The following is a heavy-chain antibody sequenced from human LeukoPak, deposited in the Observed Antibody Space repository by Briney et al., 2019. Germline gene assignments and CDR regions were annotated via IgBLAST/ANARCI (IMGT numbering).Heavy chain of an antibody. CDR3: ARYDNSPGAWYFDL. V-gene: IGHV4-4*02. CDR1: GGSITSSNW. Sequence: PSETLSLTCAVSGGSITSSNWWSWVRQPPGKGLEWIGEIYPSGSTNYNPSLKSRVTISIDKSKNQFSLNLSSVTAADTAVYVCARYDNSPGAWYFDLWGRGTLVTVSS. CDR2: IYPSGST. J-gene: IGHJ2*01. D-gene: IGHD5-24*01.